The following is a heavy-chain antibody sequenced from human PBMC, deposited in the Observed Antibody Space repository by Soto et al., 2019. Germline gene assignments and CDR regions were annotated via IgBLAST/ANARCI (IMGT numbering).Heavy chain of an antibody. Sequence: PGGSLRLSCAASGFTFSSYAMSWVRQAPGKGLEWVSAISGSGGSTYYADSVKGRFTISRDNSKNTLYLQMNSLRAEDTAVYYCAGGRPIYSSSWYLDPNYFDYWGQGTLVTVSS. CDR3: AGGRPIYSSSWYLDPNYFDY. CDR2: ISGSGGST. CDR1: GFTFSSYA. J-gene: IGHJ4*02. D-gene: IGHD6-13*01. V-gene: IGHV3-23*01.